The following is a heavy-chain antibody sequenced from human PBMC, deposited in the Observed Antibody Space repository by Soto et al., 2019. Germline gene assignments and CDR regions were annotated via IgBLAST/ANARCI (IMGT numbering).Heavy chain of an antibody. V-gene: IGHV3-23*01. D-gene: IGHD3-22*01. J-gene: IGHJ4*02. CDR3: AKDYYSSSGYSYCDL. Sequence: GGSLSPPCSASEVTFSYYAMSWVRPPPGKGLEWVSAISGSGGSTYYADSVKGRFTISRDNSKNMLYLQMNSVRAEDTAVYDGAKDYYSSSGYSYCDLWGQGPQVTVSA. CDR1: EVTFSYYA. CDR2: ISGSGGST.